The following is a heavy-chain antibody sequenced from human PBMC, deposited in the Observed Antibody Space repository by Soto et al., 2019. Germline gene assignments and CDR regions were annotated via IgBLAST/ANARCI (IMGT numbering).Heavy chain of an antibody. CDR2: IYYSGDT. CDR3: ARVESASWFDY. CDR1: GGSISNGAFY. J-gene: IGHJ4*02. D-gene: IGHD2-2*01. Sequence: QVQLQESGPGLVKPSQTLSLTCTVSGGSISNGAFYWTWIRQHPGKGLEWIGSIYYSGDTQYNPSLKSRLTISLDTSKHQFSLKLTSVTAADTAVYYCARVESASWFDYWGQGTLVTVSS. V-gene: IGHV4-31*03.